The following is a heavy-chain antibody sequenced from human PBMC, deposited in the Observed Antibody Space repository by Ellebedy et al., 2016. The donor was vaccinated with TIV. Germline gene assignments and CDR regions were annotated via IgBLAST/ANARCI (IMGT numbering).Heavy chain of an antibody. CDR3: ARDSVEMATIPLGY. D-gene: IGHD5-24*01. J-gene: IGHJ4*02. CDR2: IYYSGST. V-gene: IGHV4-59*12. Sequence: MPSETLSLTCTVSGGSISSYYWSWIRQLPGKGLEWIGYIYYSGSTNYNPSLKSRVTISVDKSKNQFSLKLSSVTAADTAVYYCARDSVEMATIPLGYWGQGTLVTVSS. CDR1: GGSISSYY.